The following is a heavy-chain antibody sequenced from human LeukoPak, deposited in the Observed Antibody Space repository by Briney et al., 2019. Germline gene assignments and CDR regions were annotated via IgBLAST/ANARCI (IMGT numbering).Heavy chain of an antibody. J-gene: IGHJ6*02. CDR3: AGIKTAGNAYYYGLDV. CDR2: IYYRGST. V-gene: IGHV4-59*01. Sequence: SETLSLTCTVSGGSINYYYWNWIRQPPGKGLEWIGYIYYRGSTNYNPSLKSRVTISVDTPKNQFSLKLASVNAADTAVYYCAGIKTAGNAYYYGLDVWGQGTTVTVSS. D-gene: IGHD2-8*01. CDR1: GGSINYYY.